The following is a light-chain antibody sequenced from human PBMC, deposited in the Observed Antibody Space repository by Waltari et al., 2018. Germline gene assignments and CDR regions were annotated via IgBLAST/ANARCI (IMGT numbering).Light chain of an antibody. CDR1: QDIGDF. J-gene: IGKJ3*01. Sequence: DIQMFQSPSSLSASVGDRVTIACRASQDIGDFLSWYQQKPGKPPKRLISIASSLESGVPSRFRGSGSGTDFTLTISGLQPEDFATYFCLQYESEPFTFGPGTKLDIK. CDR3: LQYESEPFT. CDR2: IAS. V-gene: IGKV1-17*01.